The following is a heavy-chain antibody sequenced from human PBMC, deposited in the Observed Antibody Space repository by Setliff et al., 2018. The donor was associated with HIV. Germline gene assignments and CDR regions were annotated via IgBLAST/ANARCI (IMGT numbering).Heavy chain of an antibody. D-gene: IGHD3-16*01. Sequence: SETLSLTCTVSGQFISDGYYWGWIRQPPGKGLEWIGSVYHSGKTYYNPSLKSRVTMPADTSKNQISLMLRSMTAADTAVYYCAKHDFGEGSCFDPWGQGSLVTVSS. CDR3: AKHDFGEGSCFDP. J-gene: IGHJ5*02. V-gene: IGHV4-38-2*02. CDR2: VYHSGKT. CDR1: GQFISDGYY.